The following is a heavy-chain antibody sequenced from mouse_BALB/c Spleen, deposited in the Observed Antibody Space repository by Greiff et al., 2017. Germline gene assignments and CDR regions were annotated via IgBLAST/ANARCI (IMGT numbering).Heavy chain of an antibody. CDR1: GFTFSSYA. D-gene: IGHD1-1*01. CDR3: ARQGSSYDAMDY. CDR2: ISSGGSYT. V-gene: IGHV5-9-3*01. Sequence: EVQGVESGGGLVKPGGSLKLSCAASGFTFSSYAMSWVRQTPEKRLEWVATISSGGSYTYYPDSVKGRFTISRDNAKNTLYLQMSSLRSEDTAMYYCARQGSSYDAMDYWGQGTSVTVSS. J-gene: IGHJ4*01.